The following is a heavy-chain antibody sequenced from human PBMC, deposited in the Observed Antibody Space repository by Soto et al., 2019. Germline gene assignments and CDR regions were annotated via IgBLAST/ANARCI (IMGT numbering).Heavy chain of an antibody. V-gene: IGHV4-59*08. J-gene: IGHJ6*03. CDR2: IYYSGST. D-gene: IGHD6-19*01. Sequence: PSETLSLTCTVSGGSISSYYWSWIRQPPGKGLEWIGYIYYSGSTNYNPSLKSRVTISVDTSKNQFSLKLSSVTAADTAVYYCARRFAGAVAGYYYYYMDVWGKGTTVTVSS. CDR1: GGSISSYY. CDR3: ARRFAGAVAGYYYYYMDV.